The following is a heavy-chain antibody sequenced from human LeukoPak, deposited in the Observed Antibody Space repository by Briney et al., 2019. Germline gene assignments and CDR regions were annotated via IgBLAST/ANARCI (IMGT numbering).Heavy chain of an antibody. V-gene: IGHV3-21*01. J-gene: IGHJ4*02. Sequence: GGSLRLSCAASGFTFRSYSMNWVRQAPGKELEWVSTISSSTYIYYADSVKGRFTISRDNAENSVYLQMDSLRGDDTAVYYCARDLSLGAPGGFDYWGQGTLVTVSS. D-gene: IGHD3-16*01. CDR1: GFTFRSYS. CDR2: ISSSTYI. CDR3: ARDLSLGAPGGFDY.